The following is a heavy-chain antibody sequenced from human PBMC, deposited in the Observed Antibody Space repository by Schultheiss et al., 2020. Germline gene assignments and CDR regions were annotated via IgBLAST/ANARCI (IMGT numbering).Heavy chain of an antibody. Sequence: SETLSLTCTVSGGSISSYYWSWIRQPPGKGLEWIGHIYDSGSTNYNPSLKSRVSISVDTSKNQFSLKLSSVTAADTAVYYCARDSAWFVYWGQGTLVTVSS. CDR1: GGSISSYY. V-gene: IGHV4-59*12. J-gene: IGHJ5*01. CDR3: ARDSAWFVY. CDR2: IYDSGST. D-gene: IGHD6-19*01.